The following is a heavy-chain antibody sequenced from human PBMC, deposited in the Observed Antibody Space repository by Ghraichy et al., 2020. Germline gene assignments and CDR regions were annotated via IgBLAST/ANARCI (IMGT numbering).Heavy chain of an antibody. D-gene: IGHD3-9*01. CDR2: IDYSGIT. J-gene: IGHJ4*02. CDR1: GGSISSSSYY. V-gene: IGHV4-39*01. Sequence: ESLNISCTVSGGSISSSSYYWAWIRQPPGKGLEWIGSIDYSGITYYNPSLKSRVIISVDTSKNQFSLRLSSVTAAETAVYYCARQGKHDDILTGFYRGPACFDSWGQGTLVTVSS. CDR3: ARQGKHDDILTGFYRGPACFDS.